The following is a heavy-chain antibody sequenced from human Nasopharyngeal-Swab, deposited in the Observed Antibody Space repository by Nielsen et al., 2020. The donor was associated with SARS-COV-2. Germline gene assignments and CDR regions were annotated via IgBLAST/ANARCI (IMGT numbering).Heavy chain of an antibody. CDR3: ARDNGYCSGDACYLGGWLDP. Sequence: GGSLRLSCAGSGFTFSSYGMNWVRQAPGKGLEWVAVMSNDGNYKFYADSVKGRFTISRDSSKNTLYLQMNSLRAEDTAVYYCARDNGYCSGDACYLGGWLDPWGQGTLVTVSS. CDR2: MSNDGNYK. CDR1: GFTFSSYG. V-gene: IGHV3-30*03. D-gene: IGHD2-15*01. J-gene: IGHJ5*02.